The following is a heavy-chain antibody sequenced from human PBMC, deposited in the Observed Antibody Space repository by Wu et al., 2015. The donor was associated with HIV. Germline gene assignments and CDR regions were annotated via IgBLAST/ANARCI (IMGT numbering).Heavy chain of an antibody. CDR3: ARGFIAAAGTPPIHFDY. D-gene: IGHD6-13*01. CDR2: MNPNSGNT. Sequence: QVQLVQSGAEMKKPGASVKVSCKASGYTFTSYGINWVRQATGQGLEWMGWMNPNSGNTGYARKFQGRLTMTTNTSISTAFMELRSLRSEDTAIYFCARGFIAAAGTPPIHFDYWGPGTVVTVSA. V-gene: IGHV1-8*01. J-gene: IGHJ4*02. CDR1: GYTFTSYG.